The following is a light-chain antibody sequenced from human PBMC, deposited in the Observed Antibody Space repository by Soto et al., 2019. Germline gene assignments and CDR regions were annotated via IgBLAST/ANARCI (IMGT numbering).Light chain of an antibody. Sequence: DIQMTQSPSSMSASVGDRVTITCRASQSISSYFNWYQQKPGKAPKLLIYAASSLQSGVPSRFSGSGSGTDFTLTINRLEPEDFASYYCQQYNSDYTFGQGTKVDIK. V-gene: IGKV1-39*01. CDR1: QSISSY. CDR3: QQYNSDYT. J-gene: IGKJ2*01. CDR2: AAS.